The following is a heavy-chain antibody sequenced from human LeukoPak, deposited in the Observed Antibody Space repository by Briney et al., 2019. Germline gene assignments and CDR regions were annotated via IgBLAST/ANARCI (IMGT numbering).Heavy chain of an antibody. J-gene: IGHJ3*02. V-gene: IGHV3-74*01. CDR2: SNSNGMGT. CDR3: ARDLKGPVNAVFDM. Sequence: GGSLRLSCAASGFTFKTDCMHWGRQAPGEGLVWVSNSNSNGMGTSYADSVRGRFTISRDNAKNTLYLQMNSLRAEDTAVYYCARDLKGPVNAVFDMWGQGTMGTVSS. D-gene: IGHD2-8*01. CDR1: GFTFKTDC.